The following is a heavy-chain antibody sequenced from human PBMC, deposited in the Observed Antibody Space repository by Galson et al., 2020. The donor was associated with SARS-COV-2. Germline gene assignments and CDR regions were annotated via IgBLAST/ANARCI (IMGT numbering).Heavy chain of an antibody. J-gene: IGHJ4*02. D-gene: IGHD3-3*01. CDR1: GFTFSAYG. CDR2: ISYDGRQK. Sequence: GESLKISCEASGFTFSAYGMNWVRQAPGKGLEWVGFISYDGRQKFYADSVEGRFTLSRDNSKNTLYLQMNSPGADDTAVYYCAKVKGNWDRSGFCLDDWGQGTLVTVSS. V-gene: IGHV3-30*18. CDR3: AKVKGNWDRSGFCLDD.